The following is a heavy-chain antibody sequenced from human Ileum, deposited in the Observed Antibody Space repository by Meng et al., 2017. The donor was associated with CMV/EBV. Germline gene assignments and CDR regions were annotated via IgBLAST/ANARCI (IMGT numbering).Heavy chain of an antibody. CDR1: GFTFNSYW. CDR3: ARGGASDYYYYGLDV. CDR2: INRDGTST. Sequence: GESLKISCAASGFTFNSYWMHWVRQAPGKGLVWVSRINRDGTSTTYADSVKGRFTFSRDNAKSTLYLQLNSLRAEDTAVYYCARGGASDYYYYGLDVWGQGTKVTVSS. D-gene: IGHD1-26*01. J-gene: IGHJ6*02. V-gene: IGHV3-74*01.